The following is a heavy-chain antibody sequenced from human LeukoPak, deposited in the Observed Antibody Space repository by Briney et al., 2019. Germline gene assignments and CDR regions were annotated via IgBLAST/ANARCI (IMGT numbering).Heavy chain of an antibody. J-gene: IGHJ6*02. CDR1: GYTFTSYY. Sequence: ASVKVSCKASGYTFTSYYMHWVRQAPGQGLEWMGIINPSGGSTSYAQKFQGRVTMTRDTSTSTVYMELSSLRSEDTAEYYCAKESGYSSSWYFPDYYYGMDVWGQGTTVTVSS. CDR2: INPSGGST. CDR3: AKESGYSSSWYFPDYYYGMDV. V-gene: IGHV1-46*01. D-gene: IGHD6-13*01.